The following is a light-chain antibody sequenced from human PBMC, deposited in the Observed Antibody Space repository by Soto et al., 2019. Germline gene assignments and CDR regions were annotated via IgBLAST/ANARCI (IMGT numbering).Light chain of an antibody. J-gene: IGKJ1*01. V-gene: IGKV3-20*01. CDR2: GAS. CDR3: QQYGSSRWT. CDR1: QSVASAY. Sequence: PGDRATLSCRASQSVASAYLAWYQHTPGQAPRLLIYGASSRATGIPARFAGSGSGTDFTLTISRLEPEDFAVYYCQQYGSSRWTFGQGTKVEAK.